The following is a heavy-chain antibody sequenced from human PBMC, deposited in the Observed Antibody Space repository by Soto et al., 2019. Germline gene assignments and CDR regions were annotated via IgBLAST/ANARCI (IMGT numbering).Heavy chain of an antibody. CDR1: GFTFSSYG. CDR2: IWYDGSNK. CDR3: AIEGGSYQHTHNYIDF. J-gene: IGHJ4*02. Sequence: QVQLVESGGGVVQPGRSLRLSCAASGFTFSSYGMHWVRQAPGKGLEWVAVIWYDGSNKYYADSVKGRFTISRDNSKNTLYVQMNSLRAEDTDVYYCAIEGGSYQHTHNYIDFWGQASQVTVSS. D-gene: IGHD1-26*01. V-gene: IGHV3-33*01.